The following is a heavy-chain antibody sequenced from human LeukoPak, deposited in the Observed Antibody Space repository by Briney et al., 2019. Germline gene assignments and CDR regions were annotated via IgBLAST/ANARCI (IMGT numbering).Heavy chain of an antibody. Sequence: SSETLSLTCTVSGGSISSYYWSWIRQPAGKGLEWIGRIYTSGSTNYNPSLKSRVTISVDKSKNQFSLKLSSVTAADTAVYYCARDRIVVVTAAFDYWGQGTLVTVSS. D-gene: IGHD2-21*02. CDR3: ARDRIVVVTAAFDY. CDR2: IYTSGST. V-gene: IGHV4-4*07. CDR1: GGSISSYY. J-gene: IGHJ4*02.